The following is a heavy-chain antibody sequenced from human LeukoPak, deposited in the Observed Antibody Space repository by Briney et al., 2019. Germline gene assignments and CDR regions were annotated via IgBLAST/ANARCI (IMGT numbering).Heavy chain of an antibody. D-gene: IGHD1-26*01. V-gene: IGHV1-69*04. CDR2: IIPILGIA. CDR3: AREVGIVGATRAFDY. J-gene: IGHJ4*02. CDR1: GYTFTSYD. Sequence: SVKVSCKASGYTFTSYDINWVRQAPGQGLEWMGRIIPILGIANYAQKFQGRVTITADKSTSTAYMELSSLRSEDTAVYYCAREVGIVGATRAFDYWGQGTLVTVSS.